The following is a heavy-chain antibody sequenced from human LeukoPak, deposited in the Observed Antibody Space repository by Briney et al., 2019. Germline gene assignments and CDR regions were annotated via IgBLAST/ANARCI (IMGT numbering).Heavy chain of an antibody. CDR1: GFTFSSYG. CDR3: ARDIGREAVAGRGAFDI. CDR2: IRYDGSNK. Sequence: GGSLRLSCAASGFTFSSYGMHWVRQAPGKGLEWVAFIRYDGSNKYYADSVKGRFTISRNNSKNTLYLQMNSLRAEDTAVYYCARDIGREAVAGRGAFDIWGQGTMVTVSS. D-gene: IGHD6-19*01. J-gene: IGHJ3*02. V-gene: IGHV3-30*02.